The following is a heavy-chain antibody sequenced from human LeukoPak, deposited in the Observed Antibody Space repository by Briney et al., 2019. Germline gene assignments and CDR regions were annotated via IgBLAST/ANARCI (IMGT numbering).Heavy chain of an antibody. D-gene: IGHD4-23*01. CDR2: INQSGSA. V-gene: IGHV4-34*01. Sequence: PSETLSLTCTLYGGSFSAYYWSWIRQTPGKGLEWIGEINQSGSANHNPSLKSRVTISVDTSKNQFSLEMISVTAADTAVYYCARNGGNSDFDYWGQGTLVTVSS. J-gene: IGHJ4*02. CDR1: GGSFSAYY. CDR3: ARNGGNSDFDY.